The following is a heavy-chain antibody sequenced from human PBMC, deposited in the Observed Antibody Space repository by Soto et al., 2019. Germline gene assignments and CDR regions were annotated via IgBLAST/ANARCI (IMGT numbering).Heavy chain of an antibody. CDR3: ARAPASSLTASRPFDY. J-gene: IGHJ4*02. CDR2: ISGSGGST. Sequence: VQLQESGPGLVKPSQTLSLTCTVSGGSISSGGYYWSWIRQHPGKGLEWVSSISGSGGSTYYADSVKGRFTIARDNSKSTLSLQMNSLRVDDTALYYCARAPASSLTASRPFDYWGQGTLVTVSS. V-gene: IGHV3-23*01. CDR1: GGSISSGGYY. D-gene: IGHD5-18*01.